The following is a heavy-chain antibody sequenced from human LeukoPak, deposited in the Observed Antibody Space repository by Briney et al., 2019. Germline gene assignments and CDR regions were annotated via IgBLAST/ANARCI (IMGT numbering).Heavy chain of an antibody. J-gene: IGHJ6*03. CDR3: ARAFYPGYYSYMAV. D-gene: IGHD3-3*02. CDR2: IYYSGST. Sequence: SETLSLTCAVSGGSFSGHYWNWIRQPPGKGLEWIGYIYYSGSTNYNPSLKSRVTISVDTSKNQFSLKLSSVTAADTAVYYCARAFYPGYYSYMAVWGKGTTVTVSS. V-gene: IGHV4-59*11. CDR1: GGSFSGHY.